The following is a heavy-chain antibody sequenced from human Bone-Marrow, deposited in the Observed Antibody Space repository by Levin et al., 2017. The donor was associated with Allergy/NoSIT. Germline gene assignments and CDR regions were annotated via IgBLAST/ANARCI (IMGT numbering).Heavy chain of an antibody. D-gene: IGHD3-9*01. V-gene: IGHV3-11*01. CDR3: ARGRAGYTVDDAFDI. Sequence: GGSLRLSCVASGFTFSDYYMTWIRQAPGKGLEWLSYISNSGSATYSADSVRGRFAISRDNAKNSLYLHMSGLRAEDTAVYSCARGRAGYTVDDAFDIWGQGTLVTVSS. CDR2: ISNSGSAT. J-gene: IGHJ3*02. CDR1: GFTFSDYY.